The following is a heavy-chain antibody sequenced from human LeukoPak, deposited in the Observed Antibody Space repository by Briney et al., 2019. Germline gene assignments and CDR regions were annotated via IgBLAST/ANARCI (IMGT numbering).Heavy chain of an antibody. D-gene: IGHD6-6*01. CDR1: GGTFSSYA. CDR2: IIPIFGTA. CDR3: ARHQEYSRNDYYYYYYMDV. V-gene: IGHV1-69*13. Sequence: GASVKVSCKASGGTFSSYAISWVRQAPGQGLEWMGGIIPIFGTANYAQKFQGRVTITADESTSTAYMELSSLRSEDTAVYYCARHQEYSRNDYYYYYYMDVWGKGTTVTVSS. J-gene: IGHJ6*03.